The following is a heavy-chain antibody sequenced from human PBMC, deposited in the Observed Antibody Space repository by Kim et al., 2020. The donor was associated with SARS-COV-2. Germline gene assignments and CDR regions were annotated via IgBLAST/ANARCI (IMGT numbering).Heavy chain of an antibody. Sequence: GGSLRLTCAASGFTVSSNYMSWVRQAPGKGLEWVSVIYSGGSTYYADSVKGRFTISRDNSKNTLYLQMNSLRAEDTAVYYCARDLDYYGMDVWGQGTTVTVSS. CDR2: IYSGGST. CDR3: ARDLDYYGMDV. V-gene: IGHV3-53*01. CDR1: GFTVSSNY. J-gene: IGHJ6*02.